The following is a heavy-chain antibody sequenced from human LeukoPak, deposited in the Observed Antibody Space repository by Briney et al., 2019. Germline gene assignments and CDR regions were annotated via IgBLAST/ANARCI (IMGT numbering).Heavy chain of an antibody. D-gene: IGHD3-9*01. J-gene: IGHJ4*02. CDR2: IYYSGST. CDR3: ARLTKGRYFDYIFDY. V-gene: IGHV4-39*01. Sequence: SETLSLTCTVSGGSVSNTDFYWGWIRQPPGKGPQWIGNIYYSGSTYYNPSLNSRVTMSVDTSKNQFSLKMTSVTAADTAVYYCARLTKGRYFDYIFDYWGQGTLFTVSS. CDR1: GGSVSNTDFY.